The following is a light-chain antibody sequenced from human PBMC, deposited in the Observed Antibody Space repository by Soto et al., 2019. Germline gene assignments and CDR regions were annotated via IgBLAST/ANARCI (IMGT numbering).Light chain of an antibody. Sequence: QSVLTQPPSVSAAPGQKVTISCSGSSSNIGNNYVSWYQQLPGTAPKLLIYDTIRRSSGIPDRFSGSKSGTSATLDITGLQTGDEADYYCGMWDSSLRLVVFGGGTKLTVL. CDR1: SSNIGNNY. V-gene: IGLV1-51*01. CDR2: DTI. J-gene: IGLJ2*01. CDR3: GMWDSSLRLVV.